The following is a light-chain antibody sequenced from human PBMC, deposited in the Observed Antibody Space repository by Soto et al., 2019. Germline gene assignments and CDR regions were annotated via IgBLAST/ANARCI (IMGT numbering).Light chain of an antibody. CDR3: QQYGGSPRT. V-gene: IGKV3-20*01. Sequence: ELVLTQSPATQSLSPGERATLSCRASPSVTNFLAWYQQKPGQAPRLLIYGAFSRATGIPDRFSGSGSGTDFTLTISRLEPEDFAVYYCQQYGGSPRTFGQGTKVDIK. J-gene: IGKJ1*01. CDR2: GAF. CDR1: PSVTNF.